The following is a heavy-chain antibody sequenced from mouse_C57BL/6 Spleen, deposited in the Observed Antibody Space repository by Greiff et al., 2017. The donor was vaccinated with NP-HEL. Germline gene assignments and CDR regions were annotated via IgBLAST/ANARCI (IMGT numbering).Heavy chain of an antibody. CDR1: GFTFSDYY. CDR2: INYDGSST. Sequence: EVHLVESEGGLVQPGSSMKLSCTASGFTFSDYYMAWVRQVPEKGLEWVANINYDGSSTYYLDSLKSRFIISRDNAKNILYLQMSSLKSEDTATYYCARGGGIYYGNYASLAYWGQGTLVTVSA. D-gene: IGHD2-1*01. V-gene: IGHV5-16*01. J-gene: IGHJ3*01. CDR3: ARGGGIYYGNYASLAY.